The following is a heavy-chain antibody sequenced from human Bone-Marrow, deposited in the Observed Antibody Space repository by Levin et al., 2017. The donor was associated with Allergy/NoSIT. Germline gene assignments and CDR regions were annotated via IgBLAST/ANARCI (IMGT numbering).Heavy chain of an antibody. J-gene: IGHJ1*01. CDR2: INTNTGNP. CDR3: AREIDSCGWAAEYFQH. CDR1: GYTFTSYA. V-gene: IGHV7-4-1*01. D-gene: IGHD6-19*01. Sequence: PGESLKISCKASGYTFTSYAMNWVRQAPGQGLEWMGWINTNTGNPTYAQGFTGRFVFSLDTSVSTAYLQICSLKAEDTAVYYCAREIDSCGWAAEYFQHWGQGTLVTVSS.